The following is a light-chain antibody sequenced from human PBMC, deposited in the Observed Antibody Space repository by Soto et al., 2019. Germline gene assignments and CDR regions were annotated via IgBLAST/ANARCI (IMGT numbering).Light chain of an antibody. CDR2: AVS. CDR3: SSYTSSSTDVV. CDR1: SSDVGGYNY. Sequence: QSVLTQPASVSGSPGQSITISCTGTSSDVGGYNYVSWYQQHPGKAPKLMIYAVSNRPSGVSNRFSGSKSGNTASLTISGLQAEDEADYYCSSYTSSSTDVVFGGVTKLTVL. V-gene: IGLV2-14*01. J-gene: IGLJ2*01.